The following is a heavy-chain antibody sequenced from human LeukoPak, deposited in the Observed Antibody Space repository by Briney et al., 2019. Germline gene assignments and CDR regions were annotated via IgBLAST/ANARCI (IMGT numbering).Heavy chain of an antibody. Sequence: SETLSLTCTVSGGSISSSSYYWGWIRQPPGKGLEWIGSIYYSGSTYYNPSLKSRVTISVDTSKNQFSLKLSSVTAADTAVYYCARDPASSWYEYGYWGRGTLVTVSS. CDR3: ARDPASSWYEYGY. D-gene: IGHD6-13*01. J-gene: IGHJ4*02. CDR2: IYYSGST. CDR1: GGSISSSSYY. V-gene: IGHV4-39*07.